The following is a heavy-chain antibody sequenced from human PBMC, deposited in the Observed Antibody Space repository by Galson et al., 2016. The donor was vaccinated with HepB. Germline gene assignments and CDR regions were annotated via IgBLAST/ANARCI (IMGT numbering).Heavy chain of an antibody. J-gene: IGHJ4*02. CDR2: ILSKAHGGTT. CDR1: GFTFSDAW. Sequence: SLRLSCAASGFTFSDAWMMWVRQAPGKGLEWVGRILSKAHGGTTHYAAPVKGRLTISRDDSENTLYLQMNSLKIEDTAIYYCTISDFSDYWGQGTLVTVSS. CDR3: TISDFSDY. V-gene: IGHV3-15*01. D-gene: IGHD4-11*01.